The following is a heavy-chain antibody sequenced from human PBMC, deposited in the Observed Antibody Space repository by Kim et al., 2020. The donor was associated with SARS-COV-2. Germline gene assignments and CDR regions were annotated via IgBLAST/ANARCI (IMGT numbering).Heavy chain of an antibody. V-gene: IGHV1-18*01. Sequence: ASVKVSCKASGYTFTNYGISWVRQAPGQGLEWMGWISTYNGNTNYTQKFQGRVTMTIDTSTTTAYMELRSLRSDDTALYYCARDRQGGYWGQETLVTV. CDR3: ARDRQGGY. CDR1: GYTFTNYG. J-gene: IGHJ4*02. CDR2: ISTYNGNT. D-gene: IGHD3-16*01.